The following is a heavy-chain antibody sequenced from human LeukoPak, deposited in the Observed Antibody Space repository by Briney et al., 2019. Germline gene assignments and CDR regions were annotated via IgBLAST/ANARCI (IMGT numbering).Heavy chain of an antibody. V-gene: IGHV3-30*02. CDR1: GFTFSNYG. CDR3: AKVEVSVVRGVIDFDY. Sequence: GGSLRLSCAASGFTFSNYGMHWVRQAPGKGLEWVAFIRYDGSNKYYADSVKGRFTISRDNSKNTLYLQMNSLRAEDTAAYYCAKVEVSVVRGVIDFDYWGQGTLVTVSS. J-gene: IGHJ4*02. CDR2: IRYDGSNK. D-gene: IGHD3-10*01.